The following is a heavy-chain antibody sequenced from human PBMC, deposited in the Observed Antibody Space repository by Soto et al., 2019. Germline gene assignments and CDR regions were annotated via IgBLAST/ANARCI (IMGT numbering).Heavy chain of an antibody. D-gene: IGHD6-13*01. CDR3: ARDNGIAGSFDP. V-gene: IGHV3-48*02. CDR1: GFTFSTYS. J-gene: IGHJ5*02. CDR2: ITSSSSTI. Sequence: GGSLRLSCAASGFTFSTYSMNWVRQAPGKGLEWIAYITSSSSTIFYADSVKGRFTISRDNAKNSLYLQMNSLRDEDTSVYYCARDNGIAGSFDPWGQGTLVTVSS.